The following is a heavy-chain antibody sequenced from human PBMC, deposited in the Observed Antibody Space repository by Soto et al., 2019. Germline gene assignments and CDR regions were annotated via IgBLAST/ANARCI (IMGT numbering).Heavy chain of an antibody. CDR1: GFTFSDYY. V-gene: IGHV3-11*06. D-gene: IGHD2-21*02. Sequence: QVQLVESGGGLVKPGGSLRLSCAASGFTFSDYYMSWIRQAPGQGLEWVSYISHDSDYTSYADSVRGRFSISRDNAQKSLYLQINSLRAEDTALYYCARPNTPYCGGNSGAFDIWGQGTMVTVSS. CDR2: ISHDSDYT. CDR3: ARPNTPYCGGNSGAFDI. J-gene: IGHJ3*02.